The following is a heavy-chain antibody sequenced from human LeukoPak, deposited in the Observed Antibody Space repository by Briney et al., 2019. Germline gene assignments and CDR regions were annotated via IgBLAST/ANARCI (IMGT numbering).Heavy chain of an antibody. V-gene: IGHV3-30*04. J-gene: IGHJ6*03. CDR2: ISYDGSNE. CDR1: GFTFSSYV. CDR3: AKGGGYEAQYYYYYLDV. D-gene: IGHD5-12*01. Sequence: GGSLRLSCAASGFTFSSYVMHWVRQAPGKGLEWVAIISYDGSNEYYADSVKGRFTVSRDNSKNTLYLQMKSLRAEDTAVYYCAKGGGYEAQYYYYYLDVWGKGTTVTISS.